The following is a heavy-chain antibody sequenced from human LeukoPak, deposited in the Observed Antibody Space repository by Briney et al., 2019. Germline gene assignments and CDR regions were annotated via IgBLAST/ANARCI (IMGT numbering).Heavy chain of an antibody. D-gene: IGHD5/OR15-5a*01. CDR3: VRDESVFDI. V-gene: IGHV1-18*01. J-gene: IGHJ3*02. CDR2: ISGYNGNT. CDR1: DYTLIDYD. Sequence: GASVKVSCKASDYTLIDYDISWVQQAPGQGLEWMGWISGYNGNTNYAQKLQGRVTMTTDTSSTTAYMELRSLRFDDTAMYYCVRDESVFDIWGQGTMVTVSS.